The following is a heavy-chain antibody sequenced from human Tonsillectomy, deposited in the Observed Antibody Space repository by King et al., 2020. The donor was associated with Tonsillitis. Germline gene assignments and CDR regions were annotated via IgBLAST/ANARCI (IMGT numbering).Heavy chain of an antibody. CDR2: IFSNDEK. CDR1: GVSLSNARMG. V-gene: IGHV2-26*01. D-gene: IGHD3-22*01. CDR3: ARRQVAYYDSSSYYHLLSIVPGRNNNYYYYMDV. Sequence: FTLKESGPVLVKPTETLTLTFTVSGVSLSNARMGVSWIRQPPGKALEWLAHIFSNDEKTYSTSLKSRPTNSKDTSKSQVVLTMTNMDPVDTATYICARRQVAYYDSSSYYHLLSIVPGRNNNYYYYMDVSGKGAAVTVAS. J-gene: IGHJ6*03.